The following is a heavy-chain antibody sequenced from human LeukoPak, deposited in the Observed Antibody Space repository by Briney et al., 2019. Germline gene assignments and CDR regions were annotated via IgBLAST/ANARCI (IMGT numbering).Heavy chain of an antibody. CDR1: GFRFSAYG. CDR2: LSANGSVT. CDR3: ASSRPFGVWGYYMDV. J-gene: IGHJ6*03. V-gene: IGHV3-23*01. Sequence: GGSLRLSCDASGFRFSAYGMSWVRQAPGQGLEWVSGLSANGSVTFYARSVRGRFTISRDNAKNTLYLQMNSLRAEDTAVYYCASSRPFGVWGYYMDVWGKGTTVTVSS. D-gene: IGHD3-10*01.